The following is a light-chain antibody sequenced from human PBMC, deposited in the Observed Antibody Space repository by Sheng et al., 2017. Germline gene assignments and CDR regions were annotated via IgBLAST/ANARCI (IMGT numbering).Light chain of an antibody. CDR1: QSVSSN. CDR2: GAS. V-gene: IGKV3D-15*01. CDR3: QQRSNNWPPTWT. J-gene: IGKJ1*01. Sequence: EIVMTQSPATLSVSPGQRGTLSCRASQSVSSNLAWYQQKPGQVPRLLIYGASTRATGIPARFSGSGSGTDFTLTISSLEPEDFAVYYCQQRSNNWPPTWTFGQGTKVEIK.